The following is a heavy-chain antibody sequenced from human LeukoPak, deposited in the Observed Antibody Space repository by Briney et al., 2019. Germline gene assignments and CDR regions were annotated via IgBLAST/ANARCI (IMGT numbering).Heavy chain of an antibody. CDR2: LNWNGDTT. D-gene: IGHD1-26*01. J-gene: IGHJ6*03. Sequence: GGSLRLSCTASGFTIDDYGMSWVRQAPGKGLEWVSGLNWNGDTTDYADSVKGRFTISRDNAKNSLYLQMTSLRAEDTALYYCARVGGIVGASNRYYYYYMDVWGQGTLVTVSS. CDR1: GFTIDDYG. CDR3: ARVGGIVGASNRYYYYYMDV. V-gene: IGHV3-20*04.